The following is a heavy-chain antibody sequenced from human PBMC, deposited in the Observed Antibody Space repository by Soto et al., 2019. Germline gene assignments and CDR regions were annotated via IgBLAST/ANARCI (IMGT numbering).Heavy chain of an antibody. CDR1: GGSISDYY. D-gene: IGHD3-16*01. CDR2: MYYNGNI. V-gene: IGHV4-59*01. CDR3: ASGGNWFDP. Sequence: SETLSLTCNVSGGSISDYYWTWVRQSPEKGLEWIGYMYYNGNINYNPSLKSRVTISIDTSKNQFSLTLKSVTAADTAVYYCASGGNWFDPWGQGVLVTVSS. J-gene: IGHJ5*02.